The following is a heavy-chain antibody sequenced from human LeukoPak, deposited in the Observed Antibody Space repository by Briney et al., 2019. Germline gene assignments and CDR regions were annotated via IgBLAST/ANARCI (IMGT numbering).Heavy chain of an antibody. Sequence: GGSLRLSCAATGFTFSSYAMSWVRQAPGTGLEWVSGIHSSAGSTYYADSVKGRFTISRDNSKNTVYLQMNSLRAEDTAVYYFAKLWGPNLVSFYYMDAWGKGTTVTVSS. D-gene: IGHD2/OR15-2a*01. CDR1: GFTFSSYA. V-gene: IGHV3-23*01. J-gene: IGHJ6*03. CDR3: AKLWGPNLVSFYYMDA. CDR2: IHSSAGST.